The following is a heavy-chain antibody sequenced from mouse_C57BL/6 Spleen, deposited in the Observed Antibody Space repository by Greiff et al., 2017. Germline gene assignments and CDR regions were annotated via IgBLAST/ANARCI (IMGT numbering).Heavy chain of an antibody. Sequence: VQLQQSDAELVKPGASVKISCKASGYTFTDHTIHWMKQRPEQGLAWIGYIYPRVGSTKYNEKFKGKATLTADKSSSTAYMQLNSLTSEDSAVYFCARNFVSRYWYFEVWGTGTTVTGAS. CDR2: IYPRVGST. J-gene: IGHJ1*03. V-gene: IGHV1-78*01. CDR3: ARNFVSRYWYFEV. CDR1: GYTFTDHT. D-gene: IGHD6-2*01.